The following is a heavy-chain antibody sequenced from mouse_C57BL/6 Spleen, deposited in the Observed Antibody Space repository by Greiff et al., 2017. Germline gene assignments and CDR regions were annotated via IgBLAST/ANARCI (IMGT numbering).Heavy chain of an antibody. CDR3: ARGRYSTNYYAMDY. Sequence: QVQLQQSGAGLVKPGASVKISCKASGYAFSSYWMNWVKQRPGKGLEWIGQIYPGDGDTNYNGKFKGKATLTADKSSSTAYMQLSSLTSEDSAVYFCARGRYSTNYYAMDYWGQGTSVTVSS. CDR2: IYPGDGDT. CDR1: GYAFSSYW. D-gene: IGHD2-5*01. V-gene: IGHV1-80*01. J-gene: IGHJ4*01.